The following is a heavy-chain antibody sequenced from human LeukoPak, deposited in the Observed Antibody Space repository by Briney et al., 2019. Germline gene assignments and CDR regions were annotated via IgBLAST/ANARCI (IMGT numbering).Heavy chain of an antibody. D-gene: IGHD3-22*01. V-gene: IGHV4-38-2*02. CDR1: GYSISSGNF. J-gene: IGHJ4*02. Sequence: SETLSLTCAVSGYSISSGNFWPWFGKPPGKGLGWIGSISHSGSSYSKPSLKSRVIISVDTSNNQFSLKLTSVTAADTATYYCARDGYYYDGSFEYWGQGIRVAVSS. CDR2: ISHSGSS. CDR3: ARDGYYYDGSFEY.